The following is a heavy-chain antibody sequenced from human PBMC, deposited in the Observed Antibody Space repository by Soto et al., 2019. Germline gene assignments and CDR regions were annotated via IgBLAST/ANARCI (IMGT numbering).Heavy chain of an antibody. CDR3: ARPLRYVGYCISTSCYDYYYDMDV. Sequence: QVQLVESGGGVVQPGRSLRLSCAASGFTFSSYAMHWVRQAPGKGLEWVAVISYDGSNKYYADSVKGRFTISRDNSKNTRYLQMNSLRAEDTAVYYCARPLRYVGYCISTSCYDYYYDMDVWGQGTTVTVSS. D-gene: IGHD2-2*01. CDR2: ISYDGSNK. CDR1: GFTFSSYA. V-gene: IGHV3-30-3*01. J-gene: IGHJ6*02.